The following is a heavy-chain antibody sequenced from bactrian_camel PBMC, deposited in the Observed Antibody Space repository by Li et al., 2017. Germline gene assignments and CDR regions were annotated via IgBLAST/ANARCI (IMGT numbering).Heavy chain of an antibody. CDR1: SISDYA. J-gene: IGHJ4*01. V-gene: IGHV3S14*01. CDR2: IDKEGTPT. CDR3: AVSSRASCVFQRHTSGAYDS. D-gene: IGHD2*01. Sequence: VQLVESGGDLVQPGGSLTLSCKASSISDYAVSWVRQAPGKGFTLISTIDKEGTPTYYRDSVMGRFTISRDSAKNTLILQMNSLKPDDSAMYYCAVSSRASCVFQRHTSGAYDSWGQGTQVTVS.